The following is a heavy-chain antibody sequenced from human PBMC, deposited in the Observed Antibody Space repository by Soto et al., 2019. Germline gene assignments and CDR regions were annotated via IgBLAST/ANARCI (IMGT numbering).Heavy chain of an antibody. CDR2: INHSGST. Sequence: SETLALTCAVYGGSFSGYDWSWIRQPPGKGLEWIGEINHSGSTNYNPSLKSRVTISIDTSKNQFSLKLSSVTAADTAVYYCARAPHCSGGSCYSEYDPWGQGTLVTVSS. V-gene: IGHV4-34*01. CDR1: GGSFSGYD. D-gene: IGHD2-15*01. J-gene: IGHJ5*02. CDR3: ARAPHCSGGSCYSEYDP.